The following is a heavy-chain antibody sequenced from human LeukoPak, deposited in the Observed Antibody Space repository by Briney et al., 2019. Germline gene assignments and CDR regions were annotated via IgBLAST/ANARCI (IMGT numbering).Heavy chain of an antibody. Sequence: KSSETLSLTCTVSGGSISTYYWNWIRQPPGKGLEWIGYIYHSGSTNYNPSLQSRVTISVDTSKNQFSLNLNSVTAADTAVYYCARGGAARLHFQNWGQGTLVTASS. D-gene: IGHD6-6*01. CDR2: IYHSGST. J-gene: IGHJ1*01. CDR3: ARGGAARLHFQN. CDR1: GGSISTYY. V-gene: IGHV4-59*01.